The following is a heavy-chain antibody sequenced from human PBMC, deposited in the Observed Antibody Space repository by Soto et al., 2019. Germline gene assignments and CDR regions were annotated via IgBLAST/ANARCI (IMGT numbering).Heavy chain of an antibody. CDR1: GGSISSYY. CDR2: IYYSGST. D-gene: IGHD3-3*01. CDR3: ARDRYYDFWSGYGAFYYYGMDV. Sequence: SETLSLTCTVSGGSISSYYWSWIRQPPGKGLEWIGYIYYSGSTNYNPSLKSRVTISVDTSKNQFSLKLSSVTAADTAVYYCARDRYYDFWSGYGAFYYYGMDVWGQGTTVT. V-gene: IGHV4-59*01. J-gene: IGHJ6*02.